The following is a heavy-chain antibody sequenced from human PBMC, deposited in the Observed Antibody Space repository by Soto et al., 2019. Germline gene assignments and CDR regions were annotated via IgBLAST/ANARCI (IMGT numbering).Heavy chain of an antibody. Sequence: GTSVKVSCTASGYTFTSYGISWVRQAPGQGLEWMGWISAYNGNTNYAQKLQGRVTMTTDTSTSTAYMELRSLRSDDTAVYYCARDGGYCTNGVCYEFDYWGQGTLVTSPQ. J-gene: IGHJ4*02. D-gene: IGHD2-8*01. CDR3: ARDGGYCTNGVCYEFDY. CDR1: GYTFTSYG. V-gene: IGHV1-18*01. CDR2: ISAYNGNT.